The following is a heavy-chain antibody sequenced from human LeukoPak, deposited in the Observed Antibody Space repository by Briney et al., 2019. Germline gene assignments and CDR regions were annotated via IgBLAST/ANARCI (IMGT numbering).Heavy chain of an antibody. D-gene: IGHD3-16*01. CDR3: ARAGGVYYFDY. Sequence: GGSLRLSCAASGFTFSSYSMNWVRQAPGKGLEWVSSISSSSSYIYYADSVKGRFTISRDNAKNSLYLQMNSMRAEDTAVYYCARAGGVYYFDYWGQGTLVTVSS. CDR1: GFTFSSYS. V-gene: IGHV3-21*01. CDR2: ISSSSSYI. J-gene: IGHJ4*02.